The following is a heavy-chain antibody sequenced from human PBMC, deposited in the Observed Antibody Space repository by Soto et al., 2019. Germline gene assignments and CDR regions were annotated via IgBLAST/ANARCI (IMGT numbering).Heavy chain of an antibody. CDR1: GFTFSSYA. Sequence: QVQLVESGGGVVQPGRSLRLSCAASGFTFSSYAMHWVRQAPGKGLEWVAVISYDGSNKYYADSVKGRFTISRDNSKNTLYLQMNSLRAEDTAVYYCSSGIAAATDHYWGQETLVTVSS. J-gene: IGHJ4*02. CDR2: ISYDGSNK. D-gene: IGHD6-13*01. CDR3: SSGIAAATDHY. V-gene: IGHV3-30-3*01.